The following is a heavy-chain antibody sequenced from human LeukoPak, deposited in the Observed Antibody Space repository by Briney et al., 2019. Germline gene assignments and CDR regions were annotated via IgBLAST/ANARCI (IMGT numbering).Heavy chain of an antibody. CDR2: MFYGGTT. D-gene: IGHD1-26*01. CDR1: GYSISSGYY. J-gene: IGHJ6*03. V-gene: IGHV4-38-2*02. Sequence: PSETLSLTCTVSGYSISSGYYWGWIRQPPGKGLEWIGSMFYGGTTYHNPSLKSRVTIFVDTSKTQFSLNLNSVTASDTAVYYCARWRVGATPYYYYYMDVWGKGTTVTVSS. CDR3: ARWRVGATPYYYYYMDV.